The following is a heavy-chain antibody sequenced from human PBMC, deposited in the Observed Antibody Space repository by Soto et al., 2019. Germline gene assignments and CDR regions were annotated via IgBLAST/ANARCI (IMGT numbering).Heavy chain of an antibody. Sequence: SETLSLTCTVSGGSISSSSYYWGWIRQPPGKGLEWIGSIYYSGSTYYNPSLKSRVTISVDTSKNQFSLKLSSVTAADTAVYYCASVGTGNHYYYMDVWGKGTTVTVPS. CDR1: GGSISSSSYY. CDR2: IYYSGST. CDR3: ASVGTGNHYYYMDV. J-gene: IGHJ6*03. D-gene: IGHD1-1*01. V-gene: IGHV4-39*01.